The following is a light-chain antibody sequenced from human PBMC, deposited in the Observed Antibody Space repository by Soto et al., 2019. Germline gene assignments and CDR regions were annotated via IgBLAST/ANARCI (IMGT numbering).Light chain of an antibody. J-gene: IGLJ1*01. CDR2: DVS. CDR1: SSDVGGYNY. V-gene: IGLV2-14*01. Sequence: QSALTQPASVSGSPGQSITISCTGTSSDVGGYNYVSWYQQHPGKAPKLMIYDVSNRPSGVSNRFSGSKSGNTASLTISGLKDEDEADYYCSSYTRSSFYVFGTGTKLTVL. CDR3: SSYTRSSFYV.